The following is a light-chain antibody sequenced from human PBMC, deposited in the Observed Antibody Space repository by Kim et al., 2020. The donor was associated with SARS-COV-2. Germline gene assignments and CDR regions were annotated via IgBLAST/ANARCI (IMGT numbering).Light chain of an antibody. CDR2: RDS. Sequence: VALGQTARINCGGNNIGSKNVHWYQQKPGQAPVLVIYRDSNRPSGIPERFSGSNSGNTATLTISRAQAGDEADYYCQVWDSSTVVFGGGTKLTVL. V-gene: IGLV3-9*01. CDR3: QVWDSSTVV. J-gene: IGLJ2*01. CDR1: NIGSKN.